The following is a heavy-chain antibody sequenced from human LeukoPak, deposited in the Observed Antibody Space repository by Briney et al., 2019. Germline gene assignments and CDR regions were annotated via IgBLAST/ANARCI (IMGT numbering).Heavy chain of an antibody. Sequence: PGGSLRLSCAASGFTFSDYYMSWIRQAPGKGLEWVSYISSSGSTIYYADSVKGRFTISRDNAKNTLYLQMNSLRAEDTAVYYCARVNYDFWSGYSYDYWGQGTLVTVSS. CDR2: ISSSGSTI. V-gene: IGHV3-11*04. J-gene: IGHJ4*02. CDR1: GFTFSDYY. CDR3: ARVNYDFWSGYSYDY. D-gene: IGHD3-3*01.